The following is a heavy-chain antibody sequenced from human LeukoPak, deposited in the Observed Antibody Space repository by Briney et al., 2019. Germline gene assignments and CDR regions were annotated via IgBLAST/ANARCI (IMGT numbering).Heavy chain of an antibody. Sequence: PSETLSLTCAVYGGSFSGYYWSWIHQPPGKGLEWIGEINHSGSTNYNPSLKSRVTISVDTSKTQFSLKLSSVTAADTAVYYCARRGVVPAARRQFDYWGQGTLVTVSS. CDR1: GGSFSGYY. V-gene: IGHV4-34*01. J-gene: IGHJ4*02. D-gene: IGHD2-2*01. CDR3: ARRGVVPAARRQFDY. CDR2: INHSGST.